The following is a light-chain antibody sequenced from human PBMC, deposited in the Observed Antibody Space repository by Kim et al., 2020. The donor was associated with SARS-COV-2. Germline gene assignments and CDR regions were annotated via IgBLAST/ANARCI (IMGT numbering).Light chain of an antibody. Sequence: QSALTQPASVSGSPGQSITISCTGSSSDVGTYNYVSWYQQHPGRAPKLMIYDVNKRPSGVSNRFSGSKSGNTASLTISGLQAEDEADYYCNSYTNSYTLVFGGGTKLTVL. CDR1: SSDVGTYNY. V-gene: IGLV2-14*03. J-gene: IGLJ3*02. CDR2: DVN. CDR3: NSYTNSYTLV.